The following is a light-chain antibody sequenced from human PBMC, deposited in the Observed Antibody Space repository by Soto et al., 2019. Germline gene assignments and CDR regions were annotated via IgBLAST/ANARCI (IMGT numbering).Light chain of an antibody. CDR3: QQYNSYSGT. CDR1: QSISSW. J-gene: IGKJ1*01. CDR2: DAF. Sequence: DIQMTQSPSTLSASVGDRVTITCRASQSISSWLAWYQQKPGKTPKLLIYDAFSLESGVPSRFSGSGSGTEFTLTISSLQPDDFATYYCQQYNSYSGTFGKGTKVEIK. V-gene: IGKV1-5*01.